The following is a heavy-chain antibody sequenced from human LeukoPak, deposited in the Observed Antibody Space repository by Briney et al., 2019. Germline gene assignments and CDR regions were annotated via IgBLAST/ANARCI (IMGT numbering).Heavy chain of an antibody. V-gene: IGHV1-18*01. J-gene: IGHJ5*02. CDR1: GYTFTDYY. CDR2: ISTYNGDT. Sequence: GASVKVSCKASGYTFTDYYVTWVRQAPGQGLEWMGWISTYNGDTNYAQKFQGRVTMTRGTSTSTAYMELSSLRSEDTAVYYCARNWFDPWGQGTLVTVSS. CDR3: ARNWFDP.